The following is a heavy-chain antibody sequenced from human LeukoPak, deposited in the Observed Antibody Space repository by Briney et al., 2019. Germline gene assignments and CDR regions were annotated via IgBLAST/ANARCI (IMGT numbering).Heavy chain of an antibody. V-gene: IGHV4-34*01. CDR1: GGSFSNYY. Sequence: SETLSLTCAVYGGSFSNYYWSWIRQPPGKGLEWIGEINDSGRTNYNPSLMSRVTVSVDTSKNQFSLRLTSVTATDTAVYYCARRWNYGRNYYIDVWGDGATVSVSS. D-gene: IGHD1-7*01. J-gene: IGHJ6*03. CDR3: ARRWNYGRNYYIDV. CDR2: INDSGRT.